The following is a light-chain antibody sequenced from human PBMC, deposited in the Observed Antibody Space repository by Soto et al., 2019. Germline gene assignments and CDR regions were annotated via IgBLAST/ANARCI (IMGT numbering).Light chain of an antibody. J-gene: IGKJ4*01. CDR2: DAS. CDR1: QTISAW. V-gene: IGKV1-5*01. Sequence: DIQMTQSPSTLSASVGDRVTITCRASQTISAWLAWYQQKPGKAPQLLIYDASRLESGVPSRFSGSGSGTEFTLPISSLQPEDFADYYCHQYNIWPPLIFGGGTKVEIK. CDR3: HQYNIWPPLI.